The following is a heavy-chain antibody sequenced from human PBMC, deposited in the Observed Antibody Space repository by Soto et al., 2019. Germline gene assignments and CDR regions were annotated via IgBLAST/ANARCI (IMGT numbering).Heavy chain of an antibody. D-gene: IGHD3-10*01. CDR1: GFTFSSYG. Sequence: GGSLRLSCAASGFTFSSYGMHWVRQAPGKGLEWVAVISYDGSNKYYADSVKGRFTISRDNSKNTLYLQMNSLRAEDTAVYYCAKGVRGVISPPGYYYYGMDVWGQGTTVTVSS. CDR3: AKGVRGVISPPGYYYYGMDV. CDR2: ISYDGSNK. J-gene: IGHJ6*02. V-gene: IGHV3-30*18.